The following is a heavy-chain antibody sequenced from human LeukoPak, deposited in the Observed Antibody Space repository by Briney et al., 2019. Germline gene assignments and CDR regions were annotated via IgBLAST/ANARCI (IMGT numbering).Heavy chain of an antibody. Sequence: SETLSLTCTVSGGSISSYYWGWIRQPPGKGLEWIGTIYYSGSTYYNPSLKSRVTISVDTSKEQFSLKLSSMTAADTAVYYCARHRGDTAMVSPSYKASSWEIDFDYWGQGTLVTVSS. CDR2: IYYSGST. CDR3: ARHRGDTAMVSPSYKASSWEIDFDY. J-gene: IGHJ4*02. CDR1: GGSISSYY. D-gene: IGHD5-18*01. V-gene: IGHV4-39*01.